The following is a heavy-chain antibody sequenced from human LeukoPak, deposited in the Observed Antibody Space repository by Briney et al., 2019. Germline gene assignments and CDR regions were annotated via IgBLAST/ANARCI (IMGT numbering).Heavy chain of an antibody. J-gene: IGHJ5*02. D-gene: IGHD6-13*01. Sequence: PSETLSLSCTESGGSLSSYYWSWVRQPPGKGLGWSWHIYYSGSKNYNTSFKGQATISVDTSKNQFSLKLSSVTAAATAGYYCARERGRIAAAVGWVDPWGQGTLVTVSS. CDR2: IYYSGSK. V-gene: IGHV4-59*01. CDR1: GGSLSSYY. CDR3: ARERGRIAAAVGWVDP.